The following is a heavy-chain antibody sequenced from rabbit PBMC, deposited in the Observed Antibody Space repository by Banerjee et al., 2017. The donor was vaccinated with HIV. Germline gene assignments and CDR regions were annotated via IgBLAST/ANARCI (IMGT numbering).Heavy chain of an antibody. D-gene: IGHD1-1*01. J-gene: IGHJ4*01. Sequence: QSLEESGGDLVKPGGTLTLTCKASGIDFSSYYYMCWVRQAPGKGLEWIACIDTGSSGSTYYASWAKGRFTISKTSSTTVTLQMTSLTAADTATYFCARGGFTDYKLWGPGTLVTVS. CDR1: GIDFSSYYY. CDR3: ARGGFTDYKL. V-gene: IGHV1S40*01. CDR2: IDTGSSGST.